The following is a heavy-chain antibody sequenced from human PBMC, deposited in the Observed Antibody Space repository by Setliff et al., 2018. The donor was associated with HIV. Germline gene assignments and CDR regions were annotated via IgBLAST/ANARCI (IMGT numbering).Heavy chain of an antibody. J-gene: IGHJ6*02. V-gene: IGHV4-61*02. CDR3: AKVGVSVWGSYLDYYAMDV. Sequence: SETLSLTCTVSGGSISSGSYYWSWIRQPAGKGLEWIGRTYTSGSTNYNPSLKSRVTISIDTSKNQFSLKLSSVTAADTAVYYCAKVGVSVWGSYLDYYAMDVWGQGTTVTVSS. CDR1: GGSISSGSYY. CDR2: TYTSGST. D-gene: IGHD3-16*01.